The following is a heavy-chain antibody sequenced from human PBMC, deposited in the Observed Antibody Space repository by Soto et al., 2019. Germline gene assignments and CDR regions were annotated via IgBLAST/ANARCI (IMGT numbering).Heavy chain of an antibody. V-gene: IGHV2-5*02. CDR2: IYWDDDK. CDR3: AHTSGYYDSSGYYKYYFDY. Sequence: QITLKESGPTLVKPTQTLTLTCTFSGFSLSTSGVGVGWIRQPPGKALEWLALIYWDDDKRYSPSLKSRLTITKATSKNQVVLTMTNMDPVDTATYYCAHTSGYYDSSGYYKYYFDYWGQGTLVTVSS. CDR1: GFSLSTSGVG. D-gene: IGHD3-22*01. J-gene: IGHJ4*02.